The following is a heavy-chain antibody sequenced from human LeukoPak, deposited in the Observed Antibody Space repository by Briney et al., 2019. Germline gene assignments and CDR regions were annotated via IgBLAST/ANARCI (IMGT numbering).Heavy chain of an antibody. Sequence: GGSLRLSCAASGLTFNTYAMNWVRQAPGKGLEWVSGISGSGGSTYYADSVKGRFTISRDNSKNTLYLQMNSLRAEDTAVYYCAKNGYCSGGSCSSIDYWGQGTLVTVSS. V-gene: IGHV3-23*01. CDR1: GLTFNTYA. D-gene: IGHD2-15*01. CDR2: ISGSGGST. CDR3: AKNGYCSGGSCSSIDY. J-gene: IGHJ4*02.